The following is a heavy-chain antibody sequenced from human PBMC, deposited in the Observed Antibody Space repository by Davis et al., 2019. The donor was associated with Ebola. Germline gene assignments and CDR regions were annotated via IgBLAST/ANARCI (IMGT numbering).Heavy chain of an antibody. CDR3: AREAYDFWSGYHYYYYGMDV. J-gene: IGHJ6*02. V-gene: IGHV3-48*03. Sequence: GESLKISCAASGFTFSSYAMHWVRQAPGKGLEWVSYISSSGSTIYYADSVKGRFTISRDNAKNSLYLQMNSLRAEDTAVYYCAREAYDFWSGYHYYYYGMDVWGQGTTVTVFS. D-gene: IGHD3-3*01. CDR2: ISSSGSTI. CDR1: GFTFSSYA.